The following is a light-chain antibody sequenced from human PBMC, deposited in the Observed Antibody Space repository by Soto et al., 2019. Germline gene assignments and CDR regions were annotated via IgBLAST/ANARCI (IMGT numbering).Light chain of an antibody. V-gene: IGKV3-20*01. CDR2: STS. Sequence: EIAMTQSPATLSVSPGERATLSCRASQSVSSSYLAWYQQKPGQAPRLLIYSTSNRATDIPDRFSGSGSGTDFTLTISRLEPEDFAVYYCQQYGPSLWTFGQGTKVDIK. CDR1: QSVSSSY. J-gene: IGKJ1*01. CDR3: QQYGPSLWT.